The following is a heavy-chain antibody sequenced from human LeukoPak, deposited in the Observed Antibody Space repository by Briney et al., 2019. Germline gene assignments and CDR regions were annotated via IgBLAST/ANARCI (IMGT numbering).Heavy chain of an antibody. CDR3: ARLFVVWSGYYTTWFDP. CDR1: GGSFSGYY. V-gene: IGHV4-34*01. Sequence: KASETLSLTCAVYGGSFSGYYWSWIRQPPGKGLEWIGEINHSGSTNYNPPLKSRVTISVDTSKNQFSLKLSSVTAADTAVYYCARLFVVWSGYYTTWFDPWGQGTLVTVSS. J-gene: IGHJ5*02. CDR2: INHSGST. D-gene: IGHD3-3*01.